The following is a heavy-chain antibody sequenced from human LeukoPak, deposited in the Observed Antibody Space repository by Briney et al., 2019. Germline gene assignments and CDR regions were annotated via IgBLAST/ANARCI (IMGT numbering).Heavy chain of an antibody. J-gene: IGHJ4*02. CDR3: ARFWTGYYTFDY. CDR2: ISSSSSYI. D-gene: IGHD3/OR15-3a*01. Sequence: GGSLRLSCAASGFTFSSYSMNWVRQAPGKGLEWVSSISSSSSYIYYADSVKGRFTISRDNAKNSLYLQMSSLRAEDTAVYYCARFWTGYYTFDYWGQGTLVTVSP. V-gene: IGHV3-21*01. CDR1: GFTFSSYS.